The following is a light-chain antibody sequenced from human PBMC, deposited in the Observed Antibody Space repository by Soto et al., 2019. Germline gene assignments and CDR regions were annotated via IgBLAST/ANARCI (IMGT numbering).Light chain of an antibody. V-gene: IGKV3-15*01. Sequence: VMTQSPATLSVSPGESATLSCRASQSVSSNLAWYQQKPGQAPRLLIYGASTRATGIPARFSGSGSGTEFTLTISSLQSEDFAVYCCQQYNNWPPAFGQGTKVDIK. CDR1: QSVSSN. CDR3: QQYNNWPPA. J-gene: IGKJ1*01. CDR2: GAS.